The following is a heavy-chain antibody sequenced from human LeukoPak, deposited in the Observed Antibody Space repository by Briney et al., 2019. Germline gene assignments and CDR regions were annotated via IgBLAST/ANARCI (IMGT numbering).Heavy chain of an antibody. CDR2: IKRDGSDK. J-gene: IGHJ4*02. CDR3: ARDSSPWMIDE. CDR1: GFTFSDYY. Sequence: PGGSLRLSCAASGFTFSDYYMSWIRQAPGKGLEWVANIKRDGSDKYYVDSVKGRFTISRDNARNSVYLQMNSLRVEDTAVYYCARDSSPWMIDEWGQGTLLTVSS. D-gene: IGHD3-22*01. V-gene: IGHV3-7*01.